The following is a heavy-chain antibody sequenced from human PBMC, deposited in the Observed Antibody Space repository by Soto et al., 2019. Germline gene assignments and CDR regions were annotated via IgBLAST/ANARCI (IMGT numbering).Heavy chain of an antibody. V-gene: IGHV1-3*01. D-gene: IGHD2-15*01. CDR2: MNAGNGNT. J-gene: IGHJ4*02. CDR1: GYTLTSNA. Sequence: VASVKVSCTASGYTLTSNAIHWVRQAPGQRLEWMGWMNAGNGNTRSAEKFQGRVTMTRNTSISTAYMELSSLSSDDTAVYYCARVMLGGHSDYWGQGTLVTVSS. CDR3: ARVMLGGHSDY.